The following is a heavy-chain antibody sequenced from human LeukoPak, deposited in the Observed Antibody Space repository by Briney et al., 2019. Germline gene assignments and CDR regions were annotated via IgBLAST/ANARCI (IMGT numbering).Heavy chain of an antibody. CDR2: IYTSGST. CDR1: GGSISSGSYY. CDR3: ARDLSSVLLWSGDPNYGMDV. J-gene: IGHJ6*02. V-gene: IGHV4-61*02. D-gene: IGHD3-10*01. Sequence: PSETLSLTCTVSGGSISSGSYYWSWIRQPAGKGLEWIGRIYTSGSTNYNPSLKSRVTISVDKSTNQFSLKLSSVTAADTAVYYCARDLSSVLLWSGDPNYGMDVWGQGTTVTVSS.